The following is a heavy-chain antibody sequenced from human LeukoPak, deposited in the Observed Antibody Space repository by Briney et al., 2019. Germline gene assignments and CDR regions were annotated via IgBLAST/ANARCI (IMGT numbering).Heavy chain of an antibody. CDR1: GGSFSGYY. CDR2: INHSGST. J-gene: IGHJ4*02. D-gene: IGHD1-26*01. CDR3: ARAYGIVGAVDY. V-gene: IGHV4-34*01. Sequence: PSETLSLTCAVYGGSFSGYYWSWIRQPPGKGLEWIGEINHSGSTNYNPSLKSRVTISVDTSKNQFSLKLSSVTAADTVVYYCARAYGIVGAVDYWGQGTLVTVSS.